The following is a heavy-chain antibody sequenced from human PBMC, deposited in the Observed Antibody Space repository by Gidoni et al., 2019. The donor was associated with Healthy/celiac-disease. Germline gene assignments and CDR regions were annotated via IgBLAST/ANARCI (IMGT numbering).Heavy chain of an antibody. D-gene: IGHD6-19*01. CDR3: ARSSGWYFVFWDY. CDR2: IKHSGST. V-gene: IGHV4-34*01. Sequence: VQLHQCGAGRLRPSETLSLPFTLYGGSFSGYYWSWIRQPPGKGLEWIGEIKHSGSTNYNPSSKSRVTISVDTSKKQFSLKLSCVTAADTAVYYCARSSGWYFVFWDYWGQGTLVTVSS. J-gene: IGHJ4*02. CDR1: GGSFSGYY.